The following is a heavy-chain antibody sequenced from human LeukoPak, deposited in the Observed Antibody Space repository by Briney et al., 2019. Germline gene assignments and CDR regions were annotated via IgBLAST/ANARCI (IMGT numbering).Heavy chain of an antibody. CDR2: INHSGST. Sequence: SETLSLTCAVYGGSFSGYYWSWIRQPPGKGLEWIGEINHSGSTNYNPSLKSRVTISVDTSKNQFSLKLSSETAADTAVYYCARGRSGYYENYWGQGTLVTVSS. D-gene: IGHD3-3*01. J-gene: IGHJ4*02. CDR1: GGSFSGYY. CDR3: ARGRSGYYENY. V-gene: IGHV4-34*01.